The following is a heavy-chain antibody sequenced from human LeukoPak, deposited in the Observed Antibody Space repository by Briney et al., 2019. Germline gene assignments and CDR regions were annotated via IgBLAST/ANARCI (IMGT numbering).Heavy chain of an antibody. J-gene: IGHJ1*01. CDR1: GSTFSNAW. Sequence: PGGSLRLSCAASGSTFSNAWMSWVRQAPGKGLEWVGRIKSKTDGGTTDYAAPVKGRFTISRDDSKNTLYLQMNSLKTEDTAGYYCTTVISPNRQSRWGYFQHWGQGTLVTVSS. V-gene: IGHV3-15*01. D-gene: IGHD3-16*01. CDR3: TTVISPNRQSRWGYFQH. CDR2: IKSKTDGGTT.